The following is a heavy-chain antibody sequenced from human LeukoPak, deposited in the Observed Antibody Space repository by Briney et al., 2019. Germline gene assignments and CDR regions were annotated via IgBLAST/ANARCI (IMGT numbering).Heavy chain of an antibody. D-gene: IGHD2-15*01. CDR2: ISSSAGTI. CDR1: GFTFSSYE. CDR3: ARDRIGGSDDAFDI. J-gene: IGHJ3*02. Sequence: GGSLRLSCAASGFTFSSYEMNWVRQAPGKGLEWVSYISSSAGTIYYADSVKGRFTISRGNAKNSLYLQMNSLRAEDTAVYYCARDRIGGSDDAFDIWGQGTMVTVSS. V-gene: IGHV3-48*03.